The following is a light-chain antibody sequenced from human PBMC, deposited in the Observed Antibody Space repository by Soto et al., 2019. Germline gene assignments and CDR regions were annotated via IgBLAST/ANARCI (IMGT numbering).Light chain of an antibody. CDR3: QSYDKRLTAYV. CDR2: GNG. CDR1: SSSIGAGYE. Sequence: QSVLTQPPSVSGAPGPRVTISCSGTSSSIGAGYEVHWYHHLPGTAPKLVVSGNGNRPSGVPDRLSASKSGTSASPAITGPQAEDEGKYYCQSYDKRLTAYVVGTGTKLTV. J-gene: IGLJ1*01. V-gene: IGLV1-40*01.